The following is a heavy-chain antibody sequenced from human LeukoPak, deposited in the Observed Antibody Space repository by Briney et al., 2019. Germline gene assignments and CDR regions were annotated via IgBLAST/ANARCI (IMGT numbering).Heavy chain of an antibody. CDR2: ISSSGSTI. CDR1: GFTFSSYS. D-gene: IGHD2-2*01. V-gene: IGHV3-48*04. Sequence: GGSLRLSCAASGFTFSSYSMNWVRQAPGKGLEWVSYISSSGSTIYYADSVKGRFTISRDNAKNSLYLQMNSLRAEDTAVYYCARVRAYCSSTSCYALYYYYYYVDVWGKGTTVTISS. CDR3: ARVRAYCSSTSCYALYYYYYYVDV. J-gene: IGHJ6*03.